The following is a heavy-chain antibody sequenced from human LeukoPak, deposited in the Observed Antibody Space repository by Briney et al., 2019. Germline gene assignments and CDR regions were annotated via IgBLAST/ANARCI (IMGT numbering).Heavy chain of an antibody. CDR3: ARDPLSNLLWFGELLSNYYYYGMGV. J-gene: IGHJ6*02. V-gene: IGHV1-2*02. CDR1: GYTFTGYY. D-gene: IGHD3-10*01. CDR2: INPNSGGT. Sequence: ASVKVSCKASGYTFTGYYMHWVRQAPGQGLEWMGWINPNSGGTNYAQKLQGRVTMTTDTSTSTAYMELRSLRSDDTAVYYCARDPLSNLLWFGELLSNYYYYGMGVWGQGTTVTVSS.